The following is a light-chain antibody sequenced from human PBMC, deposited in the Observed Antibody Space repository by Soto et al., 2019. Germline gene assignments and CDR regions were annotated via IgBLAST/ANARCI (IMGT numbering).Light chain of an antibody. J-gene: IGKJ5*01. CDR2: AAS. V-gene: IGKV3-20*01. CDR1: QTVNSDY. CDR3: QYYGNSRIT. Sequence: EIVLSQSPGTLSLSHGERATLCCRASQTVNSDYLTWYQQKPGQAPRLLIYAASSGATGIPDRFSGSGSETDFTLTINRLEPEDFAVYYCQYYGNSRITVGQGTRLEI.